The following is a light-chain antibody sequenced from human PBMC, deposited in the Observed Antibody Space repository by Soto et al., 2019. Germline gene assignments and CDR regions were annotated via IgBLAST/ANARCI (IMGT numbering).Light chain of an antibody. CDR1: QSVGSN. Sequence: ETVMTQSPATLSVSPGERATLSCRASQSVGSNLAWYQLKPGQAPRLLIYGASTRAIGTTTRFSGSGSGTEFTLTISSLQSEDFAVYCCHQYNNLPPAFGQGTKVEIK. V-gene: IGKV3-15*01. CDR2: GAS. J-gene: IGKJ1*01. CDR3: HQYNNLPPA.